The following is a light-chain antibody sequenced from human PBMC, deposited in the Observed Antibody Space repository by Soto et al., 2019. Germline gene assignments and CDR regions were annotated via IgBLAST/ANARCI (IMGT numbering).Light chain of an antibody. CDR2: EVD. V-gene: IGLV2-14*02. J-gene: IGLJ3*02. CDR3: SSFTTNNSRDDCV. CDR1: SSDVGTYNL. Sequence: QSALTQPASVSGSPGQSITISCTGTSSDVGTYNLVSWYQQHPGRAPKLIIYEVDSRTSGISDRFSGSKSGNTASLTISGLQPEDEADYYCSSFTTNNSRDDCVFGGGTKLTVL.